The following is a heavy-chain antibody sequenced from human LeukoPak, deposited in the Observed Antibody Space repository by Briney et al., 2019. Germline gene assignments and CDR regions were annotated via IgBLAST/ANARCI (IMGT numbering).Heavy chain of an antibody. V-gene: IGHV3-74*01. D-gene: IGHD4-17*01. CDR2: INSDGSGT. J-gene: IGHJ4*02. CDR1: GFTFSRYW. CDR3: ARDRDGDLDY. Sequence: PGGSLRLSCAASGFTFSRYWMHWVRQAPGKGLVWVSRINSDGSGTSNADSVKGRFTISRDNAMNTLYLQMNSLRAEDTAVYYCARDRDGDLDYWGQGTLVTVSS.